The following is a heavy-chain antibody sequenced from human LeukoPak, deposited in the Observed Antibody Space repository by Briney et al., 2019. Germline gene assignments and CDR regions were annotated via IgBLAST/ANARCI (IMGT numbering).Heavy chain of an antibody. CDR2: ISSSASTI. Sequence: GGSLRLSCAASGFTFSSYEMNWVRQAPGKGLEWVSYISSSASTIYYADSVKGRITISRDNAKNSLYLQMNSLRAEDTAVYYCARRTPGDVWGQGTTVTVSS. CDR3: ARRTPGDV. J-gene: IGHJ6*02. CDR1: GFTFSSYE. V-gene: IGHV3-48*03. D-gene: IGHD1-14*01.